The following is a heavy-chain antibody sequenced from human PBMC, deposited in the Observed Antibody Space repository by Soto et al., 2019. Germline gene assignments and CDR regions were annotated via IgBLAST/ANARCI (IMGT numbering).Heavy chain of an antibody. CDR2: FDPEDGET. CDR1: GYTLTELS. D-gene: IGHD2-2*01. Sequence: GASVKVSCKVSGYTLTELSMHWVRQAPGKGLEWMGGFDPEDGETIYAQKFQGRVTMTEDTSTDTAYMELSSLRSEDTAVYYCASCPQNCITTSPCCLFFDYWGQGTLVTVSS. V-gene: IGHV1-24*01. CDR3: ASCPQNCITTSPCCLFFDY. J-gene: IGHJ4*02.